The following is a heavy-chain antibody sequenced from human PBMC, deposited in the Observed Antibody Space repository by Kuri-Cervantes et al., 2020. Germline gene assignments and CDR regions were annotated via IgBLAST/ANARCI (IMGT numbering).Heavy chain of an antibody. V-gene: IGHV3-9*01. CDR2: FSWNSGTI. J-gene: IGHJ4*02. CDR1: GFTLDDYA. Sequence: GGSLRLSCAASGFTLDDYAMHWVRLAPGKGLEWVSGFSWNSGTIGCADSVKGRFTISRDNAKNSLYLQMNNLRAEDTAVYYCARDLGLMGYYDSSGSGSGAYWGQGTLVTVSS. CDR3: ARDLGLMGYYDSSGSGSGAY. D-gene: IGHD3-22*01.